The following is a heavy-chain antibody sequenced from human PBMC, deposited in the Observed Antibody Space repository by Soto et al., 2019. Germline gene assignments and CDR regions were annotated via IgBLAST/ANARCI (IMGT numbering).Heavy chain of an antibody. CDR3: ARGVGYSYGSYLDY. J-gene: IGHJ4*02. V-gene: IGHV1-3*05. D-gene: IGHD5-18*01. CDR1: GYTLITYG. CDR2: INPGNGNT. Sequence: QGQLVQSGAEEKKPGASVKVSCKASGYTLITYGIYWLRQAPGQRLDWMGWINPGNGNTKYSQKFQGRVTFTRDTYANTAYMELSSLRSEDTAVYYCARGVGYSYGSYLDYWGQGTLVTFSS.